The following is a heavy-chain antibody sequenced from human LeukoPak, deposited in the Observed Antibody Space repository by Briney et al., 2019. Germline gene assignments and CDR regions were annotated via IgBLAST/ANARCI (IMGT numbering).Heavy chain of an antibody. V-gene: IGHV3-23*01. CDR1: GFTFSSYW. CDR2: ISGSGGST. D-gene: IGHD3-22*01. J-gene: IGHJ3*02. Sequence: GGSLRLSCAASGFTFSSYWMSWVRQAPGKGLEWVSAISGSGGSTYYADSVKGRFTISRDNSKNTLYLQMNSLRAEDTAVYYCAKISPYYYDSSGYFDAFDIWGQGTMVTVSS. CDR3: AKISPYYYDSSGYFDAFDI.